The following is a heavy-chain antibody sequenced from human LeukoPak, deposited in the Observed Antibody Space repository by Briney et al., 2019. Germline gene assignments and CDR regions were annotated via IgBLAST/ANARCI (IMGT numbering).Heavy chain of an antibody. Sequence: SETLSLICTVSGCSIGSGYYWSWIRQPPGRGLEWIGFIHSSGSTNYNPSLKSRVTILVDTSKNQFSLILRSVTAADTAMYFCTRGETVTYGDYWGQGALVIVYS. V-gene: IGHV4-61*01. CDR2: IHSSGST. D-gene: IGHD4-17*01. J-gene: IGHJ4*02. CDR1: GCSIGSGYY. CDR3: TRGETVTYGDY.